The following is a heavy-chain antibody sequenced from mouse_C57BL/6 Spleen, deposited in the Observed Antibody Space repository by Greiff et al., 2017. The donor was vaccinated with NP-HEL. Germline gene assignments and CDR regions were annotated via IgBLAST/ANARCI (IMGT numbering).Heavy chain of an antibody. CDR1: GFTFSSYA. CDR3: TRDRDYYGSRYFDV. Sequence: DVMLVESGEGLVKPGGSLKLSCAASGFTFSSYAMSWVRQTPEKRLEWVAYISSGGDYIYYADTVKGRFTISRDNARNTLYLQMSSLKSEDTAMYYCTRDRDYYGSRYFDVWGTGTTVTVSS. D-gene: IGHD1-1*01. V-gene: IGHV5-9-1*02. J-gene: IGHJ1*03. CDR2: ISSGGDYI.